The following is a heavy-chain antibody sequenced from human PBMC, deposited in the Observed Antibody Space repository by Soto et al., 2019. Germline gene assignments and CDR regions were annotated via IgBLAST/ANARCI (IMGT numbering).Heavy chain of an antibody. J-gene: IGHJ4*02. CDR2: ISARGGSS. CDR3: AKGSIEYSASVDN. D-gene: IGHD5-12*01. V-gene: IGHV3-23*01. Sequence: DVQLLESGGGLVQPGGSLRLSCAASGFSFSSYAMVWVRQAPGKGLEWVAVISARGGSSYLADSMKGRFTLSRDNSKNVLSLEMNSLRAEDTAIYFCAKGSIEYSASVDNWGQGTLVVVSS. CDR1: GFSFSSYA.